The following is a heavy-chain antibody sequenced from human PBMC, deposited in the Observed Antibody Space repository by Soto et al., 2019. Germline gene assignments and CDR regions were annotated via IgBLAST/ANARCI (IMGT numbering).Heavy chain of an antibody. V-gene: IGHV4-39*01. Sequence: SETLCLTCTVSGGSISSSTYYWGWMRQPPGKGLEWIASFFIGGNTYYNPSLKSRVTISVDTSKNQFSLKLSSVTAADTAVYFCARHTPAISISDHWGQGTLVTVSS. D-gene: IGHD2-15*01. CDR2: FFIGGNT. J-gene: IGHJ4*01. CDR3: ARHTPAISISDH. CDR1: GGSISSSTYY.